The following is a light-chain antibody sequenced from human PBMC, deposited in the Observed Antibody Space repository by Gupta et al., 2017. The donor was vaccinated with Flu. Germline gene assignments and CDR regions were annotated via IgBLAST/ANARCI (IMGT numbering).Light chain of an antibody. Sequence: QSALTQPASVSGSPGQPITISCTGTSSDVGGYKYVSWYQQHPGKAPKVMSYDVSNRHSGVSNRFSGSKSGTKDSLTISRLQAEDEADYYCSSCKRSSTYVFGTGTKVTVI. J-gene: IGLJ1*01. CDR2: DVS. V-gene: IGLV2-14*03. CDR1: SSDVGGYKY. CDR3: SSCKRSSTYV.